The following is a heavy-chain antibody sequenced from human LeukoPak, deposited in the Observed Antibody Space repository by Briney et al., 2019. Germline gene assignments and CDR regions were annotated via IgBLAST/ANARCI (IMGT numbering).Heavy chain of an antibody. CDR3: ARGTMYYYDSSGYPSKTFDY. J-gene: IGHJ4*02. CDR2: IYYSGST. D-gene: IGHD3-22*01. Sequence: SETLSLTCTVSGGSISSYYWSWIRQPPGKRLEWIGYIYYSGSTNYNPSLKSRVTISVDTSKNQFSLKLSSVTAADTAVYYCARGTMYYYDSSGYPSKTFDYWGQGTLVTVSS. V-gene: IGHV4-59*01. CDR1: GGSISSYY.